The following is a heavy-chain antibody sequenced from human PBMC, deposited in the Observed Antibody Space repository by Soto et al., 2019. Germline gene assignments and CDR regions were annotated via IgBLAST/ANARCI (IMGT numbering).Heavy chain of an antibody. V-gene: IGHV3-30-3*01. CDR3: ARAVGTQQDNWFDP. CDR1: GFTFSSYA. Sequence: QVQLVESGGGVVQPGRSLRLSCAASGFTFSSYAMHWVRQAPGKGLEWVAVISYDGSNKYYADSVKGRFTISRDNSKNTLYLQMNSLRAEDTAVYYCARAVGTQQDNWFDPWGQGTLVTVPS. J-gene: IGHJ5*02. D-gene: IGHD1-1*01. CDR2: ISYDGSNK.